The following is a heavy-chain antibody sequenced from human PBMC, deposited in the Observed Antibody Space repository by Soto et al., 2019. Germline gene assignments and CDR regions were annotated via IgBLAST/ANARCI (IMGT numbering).Heavy chain of an antibody. J-gene: IGHJ4*02. D-gene: IGHD3-16*01. CDR1: GGSISSSSYY. CDR3: ARLIRWGVAGAYTFDY. V-gene: IGHV4-39*01. Sequence: QLQLQESGPGLVKPSETLSLTCTVFGGSISSSSYYWGWIRQPPGKGLEWLGSIFYSGTTYYNPSLKSRVTISVDTSNNQCSLRLSSVTAADTAVYHCARLIRWGVAGAYTFDYWGQGTLVTVSS. CDR2: IFYSGTT.